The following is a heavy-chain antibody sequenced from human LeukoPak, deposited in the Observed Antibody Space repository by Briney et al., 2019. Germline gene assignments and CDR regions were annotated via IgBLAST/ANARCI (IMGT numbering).Heavy chain of an antibody. V-gene: IGHV3-64*01. CDR2: ITSNGDRI. CDR1: GFNFSSYT. D-gene: IGHD6-19*01. Sequence: GGSLRLSCAASGFNFSSYTMHWVRQAPGKGLEYVSAITSNGDRIYYGNSVKGRFTISRDNSKNTLYLQMDSPRAEDMAVYYCARVMRYTSGSIDYWGQGTLVTVSS. J-gene: IGHJ4*02. CDR3: ARVMRYTSGSIDY.